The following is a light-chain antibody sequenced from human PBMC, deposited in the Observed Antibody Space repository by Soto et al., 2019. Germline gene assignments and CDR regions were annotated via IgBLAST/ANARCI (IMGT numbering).Light chain of an antibody. CDR2: GAS. Sequence: DIVMTQSPATLSVSPGERATLSCRASQSISSYLAWYQQKPGQAPRLLIYGASTRPTGIPARFSGSGSGTEFTLTISSRLSEDYAVSYCQQYNNWPEYTFGRGTKLEIK. CDR1: QSISSY. J-gene: IGKJ2*01. V-gene: IGKV3-15*01. CDR3: QQYNNWPEYT.